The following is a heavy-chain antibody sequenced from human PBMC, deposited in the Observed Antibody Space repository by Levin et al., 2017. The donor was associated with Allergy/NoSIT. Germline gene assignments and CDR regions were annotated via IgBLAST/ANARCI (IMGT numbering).Heavy chain of an antibody. V-gene: IGHV4-39*01. CDR1: GGSISSSTYY. D-gene: IGHD3-10*01. CDR3: ARHLVRGVSYPASIDY. Sequence: SETLSLTCTVSGGSISSSTYYWGWIRQPPGKGLEWIGSIYYSGSTYYNPSLKSRVTISVATSKNQFSLKLNSVTAADTAVSYCARHLVRGVSYPASIDYWGQGTVVAVSS. CDR2: IYYSGST. J-gene: IGHJ4*02.